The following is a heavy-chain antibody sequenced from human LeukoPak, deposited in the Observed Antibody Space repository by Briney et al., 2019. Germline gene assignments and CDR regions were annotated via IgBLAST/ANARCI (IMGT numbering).Heavy chain of an antibody. Sequence: PGGSLRLSCAASGFNVTTNYMSWVRQAPGKGLEWVSVLYTGGSSWYADSVKGRFTTSRDNSKNTLYLQMSSLRAEDTAVYYCARDYENIWGSFPYWGQGTLVSVSS. CDR3: ARDYENIWGSFPY. D-gene: IGHD3-16*01. J-gene: IGHJ4*02. CDR2: LYTGGSS. CDR1: GFNVTTNY. V-gene: IGHV3-53*01.